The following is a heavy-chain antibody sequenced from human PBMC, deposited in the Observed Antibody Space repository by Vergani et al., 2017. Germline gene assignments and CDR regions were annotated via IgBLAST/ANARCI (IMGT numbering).Heavy chain of an antibody. Sequence: VQLMESGGGLVKPGGSLRLSCAASGRPLTIRMSWVRQAPGKGLEWVGRINSKSDGGTTQYSALVNGRFAISRDNAKNSLYLQMNSLRAEDTAVYYCARDLIAAAGTYWFDPWGQGTLVTVSS. J-gene: IGHJ5*02. CDR3: ARDLIAAAGTYWFDP. D-gene: IGHD6-13*01. CDR2: INSKSDGGTT. V-gene: IGHV3-15*01. CDR1: GRPLTIR.